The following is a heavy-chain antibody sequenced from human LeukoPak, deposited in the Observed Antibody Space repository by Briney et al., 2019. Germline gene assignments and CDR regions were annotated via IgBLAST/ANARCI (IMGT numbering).Heavy chain of an antibody. Sequence: GGSLRLSCAASGFTFSSYAMSWVRQAPGKGLEWVSAISGSGGSTYYADSVKGRFTISRDNSKNTLYLQMNSLRAEDTAVYYCAESLLRGYQLLLDWGQGTLVTVSS. CDR2: ISGSGGST. J-gene: IGHJ4*02. V-gene: IGHV3-23*01. D-gene: IGHD2-2*01. CDR3: AESLLRGYQLLLD. CDR1: GFTFSSYA.